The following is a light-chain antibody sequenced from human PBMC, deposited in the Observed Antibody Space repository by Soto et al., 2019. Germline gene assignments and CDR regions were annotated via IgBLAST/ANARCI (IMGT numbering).Light chain of an antibody. J-gene: IGLJ2*01. CDR3: SSYKSSGTVI. CDR1: SSDVGGYNY. CDR2: DVS. Sequence: QSALTQPASVSGSPGQSITISCTGTSSDVGGYNYVSWYQQHQGKAPKLMIYDVSNRPSGVSNRFSGSKSGNTASLTISGLQAEDEADFYCSSYKSSGTVIFGGGTKLTVL. V-gene: IGLV2-14*01.